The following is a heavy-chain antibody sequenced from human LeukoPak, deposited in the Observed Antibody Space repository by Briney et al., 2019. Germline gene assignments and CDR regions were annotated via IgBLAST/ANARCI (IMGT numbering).Heavy chain of an antibody. V-gene: IGHV3-21*01. CDR2: ISSSSSYI. J-gene: IGHJ4*02. CDR3: ATDDFWSGYSPIYYFDY. Sequence: GGSLRLSCAASGFTFSSYSMNWVRQAPGKGLEWVSSISSSSSYIYYADLVKGRFTISRDNAKNSLYLQMNSLRAGDTAVYYCATDDFWSGYSPIYYFDYWGQGTLVTVSS. CDR1: GFTFSSYS. D-gene: IGHD3-3*01.